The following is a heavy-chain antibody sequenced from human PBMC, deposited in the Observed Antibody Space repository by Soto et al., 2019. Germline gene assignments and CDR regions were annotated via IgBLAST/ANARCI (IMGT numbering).Heavy chain of an antibody. V-gene: IGHV1-69*06. D-gene: IGHD6-13*01. Sequence: QVQLEQSGSEVKKSGSSVKVSCKASGYSFSSHAITWVRQAPGQGLEWMGGIIPVFGTPSYAHKFQGRVKISADKSSNKSYAEVRSLRSEDTAVDYCARGGSLSTSWYWGDGLDSWGQGTQVTVST. CDR1: GYSFSSHA. CDR3: ARGGSLSTSWYWGDGLDS. CDR2: IIPVFGTP. J-gene: IGHJ4*02.